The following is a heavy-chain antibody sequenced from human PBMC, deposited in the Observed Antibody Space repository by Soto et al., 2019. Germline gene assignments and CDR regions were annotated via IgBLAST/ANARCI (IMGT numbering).Heavy chain of an antibody. CDR3: ARDDEYSGNGMYV. V-gene: IGHV3-33*01. D-gene: IGHD3-10*01. CDR1: GFTFSNYG. CDR2: ILNDGSNR. Sequence: QVQLVESGGGVVQPGRSLRLSCAASGFTFSNYGMHWVRQAPGKGLEWVAVILNDGSNRYHADSVKDRFTISRDNSKNMLYLQMNSLRAEDTAVYYCARDDEYSGNGMYVWGQGTTVTVS. J-gene: IGHJ6*02.